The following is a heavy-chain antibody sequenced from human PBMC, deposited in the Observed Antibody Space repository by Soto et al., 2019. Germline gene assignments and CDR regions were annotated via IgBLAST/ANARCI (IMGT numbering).Heavy chain of an antibody. J-gene: IGHJ4*02. Sequence: EVQLLESGGGQIQPGGSLRLSCAASGFTFRTYAMTWFRQAPGKGLEWVSAISGSDGTFYANSVKGRFTISRDNSKNTLYLQMNSLRVEDTALYYCAKETGEGGIDYWGQGTLVTVSS. D-gene: IGHD7-27*01. CDR3: AKETGEGGIDY. CDR1: GFTFRTYA. V-gene: IGHV3-23*01. CDR2: ISGSDGT.